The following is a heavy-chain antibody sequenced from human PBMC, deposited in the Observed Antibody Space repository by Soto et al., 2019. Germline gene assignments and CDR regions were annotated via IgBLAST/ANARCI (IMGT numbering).Heavy chain of an antibody. CDR1: GFTFDDYA. V-gene: IGHV3-9*01. D-gene: IGHD1-20*01. CDR2: ISWNSGSI. J-gene: IGHJ4*02. CDR3: AKDSYDSITNMDY. Sequence: EVQLVESGGGLVQPGRSLRLSCAASGFTFDDYAMHWVRQAPGKGLEWVSGISWNSGSIGYADSVKGRFTISRDNAKNSLYLQMNSLRAEDTALYYCAKDSYDSITNMDYGGQGTLVTVSS.